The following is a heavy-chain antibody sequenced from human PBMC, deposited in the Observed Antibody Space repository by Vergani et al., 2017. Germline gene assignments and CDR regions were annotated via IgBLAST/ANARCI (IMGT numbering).Heavy chain of an antibody. J-gene: IGHJ4*02. CDR2: IYSGGST. CDR3: ARGRIGLADY. D-gene: IGHD6-19*01. Sequence: VQLVESGGGVVQPGRSLRLSCAASGFTVSSNYMSWVRQAPGKGLEWVSVIYSGGSTYYVDSVKGRFTISRDNSKNTLYLQMNSLRAEDTAVYYCARGRIGLADYWGQGTLVTVSS. CDR1: GFTVSSNY. V-gene: IGHV3-53*01.